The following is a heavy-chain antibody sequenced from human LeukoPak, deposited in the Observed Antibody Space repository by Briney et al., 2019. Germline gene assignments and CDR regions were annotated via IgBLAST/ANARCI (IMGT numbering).Heavy chain of an antibody. CDR2: IIPILGIA. CDR1: GGTFSSYA. J-gene: IGHJ6*02. D-gene: IGHD3-22*01. V-gene: IGHV1-69*04. CDR3: AREVGYDSSGYWRYYYGMDV. Sequence: ASVKVSCKASGGTFSSYAISWVRQAPGQGLEWMGRIIPILGIANYAQKFQGRVTITADKSTSTAYMELSSLRSEDTAVYYCAREVGYDSSGYWRYYYGMDVWGQGTTVNVSS.